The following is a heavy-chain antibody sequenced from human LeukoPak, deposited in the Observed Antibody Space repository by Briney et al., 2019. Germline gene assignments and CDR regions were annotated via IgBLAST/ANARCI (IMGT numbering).Heavy chain of an antibody. V-gene: IGHV3-30*03. Sequence: GGSLRLSCAASGFTFSSSGMHWVRQAPGKGLEWVAVISYDGSNKYYADSVKGRFTISRDNSKNTLYLQMNSLRAEDTAVYYCAIDHKTGYSYGFLSYWGQGTLVTVSS. CDR1: GFTFSSSG. CDR3: AIDHKTGYSYGFLSY. J-gene: IGHJ4*02. CDR2: ISYDGSNK. D-gene: IGHD5-18*01.